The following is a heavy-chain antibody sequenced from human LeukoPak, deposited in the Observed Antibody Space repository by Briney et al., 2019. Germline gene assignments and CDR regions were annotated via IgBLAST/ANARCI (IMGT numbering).Heavy chain of an antibody. Sequence: GGSLRLSCAASGFTFTSYAMNWVRQAPGKGLEWVSSISSGSGYIYYADSVKGRFTISRDDAKSSLYLQMNSLRADDTAVYYCARDGWPGSSYYRPFDYWGQGTLVTVSS. CDR1: GFTFTSYA. CDR3: ARDGWPGSSYYRPFDY. J-gene: IGHJ4*02. D-gene: IGHD6-13*01. CDR2: ISSGSGYI. V-gene: IGHV3-21*01.